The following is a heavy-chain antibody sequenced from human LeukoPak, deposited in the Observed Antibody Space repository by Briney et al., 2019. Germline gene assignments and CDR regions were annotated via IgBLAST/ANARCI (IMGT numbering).Heavy chain of an antibody. CDR1: GVSFSSYY. V-gene: IGHV4-34*01. Sequence: PSETLSLTCAVYGVSFSSYYWSWLRQPPGKGLECLGEINHSGSNNYNPSLKSRLTIPVNTSNNHCSHKLTSLTAAATAFYYCSRVSTIFGVVRTPYYCDYWGQGTLVTVSS. CDR2: INHSGSN. CDR3: SRVSTIFGVVRTPYYCDY. D-gene: IGHD3-3*01. J-gene: IGHJ4*02.